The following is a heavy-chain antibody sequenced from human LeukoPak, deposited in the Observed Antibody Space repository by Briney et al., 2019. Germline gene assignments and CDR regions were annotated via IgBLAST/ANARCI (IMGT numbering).Heavy chain of an antibody. V-gene: IGHV3-30*02. Sequence: PGGSLRLSCAASGFTFSTFGMNWVRQAPDKGLEWVAFIQYDDSIEYYADSVKGRFTISRDNSKNTLYLQMNSLRGDDTAVYYCAKAQGVVGSYDYWGHRTLVTVSS. J-gene: IGHJ4*01. CDR3: AKAQGVVGSYDY. CDR2: IQYDDSIE. D-gene: IGHD3-10*01. CDR1: GFTFSTFG.